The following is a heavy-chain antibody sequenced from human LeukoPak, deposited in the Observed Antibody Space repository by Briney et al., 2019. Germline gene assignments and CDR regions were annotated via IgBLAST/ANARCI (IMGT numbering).Heavy chain of an antibody. V-gene: IGHV4-31*03. D-gene: IGHD3-22*01. CDR3: ARVYDSRGFDY. CDR1: GGSISSGGYY. Sequence: SETLSLICTVSGGSISSGGYYWSWIRQHPGKGLEWIGYIYYSGSTYYNPSLKSRVTISVDTSKNQFSLKLSSVTAADTAVYYCARVYDSRGFDYWGQGTLVTVSS. CDR2: IYYSGST. J-gene: IGHJ4*02.